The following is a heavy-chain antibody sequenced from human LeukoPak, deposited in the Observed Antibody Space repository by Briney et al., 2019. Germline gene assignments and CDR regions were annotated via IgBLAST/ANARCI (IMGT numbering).Heavy chain of an antibody. J-gene: IGHJ4*02. D-gene: IGHD3-22*01. CDR2: IGTAGDT. CDR3: ARGRFYDSSGSDFDF. Sequence: GGSLRLSCAASGFTFRSYDMHWDRQPTGKGLEWVSAIGTAGDTFYPGSVKGQFTISREDDKNSLYLQMNSLRAGDTAVYYCARGRFYDSSGSDFDFWGQGTLVTVSS. CDR1: GFTFRSYD. V-gene: IGHV3-13*01.